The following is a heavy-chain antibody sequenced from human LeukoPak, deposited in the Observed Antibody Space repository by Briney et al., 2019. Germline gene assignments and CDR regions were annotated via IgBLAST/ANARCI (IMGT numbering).Heavy chain of an antibody. V-gene: IGHV3-23*01. CDR1: GFTFSSYD. D-gene: IGHD3-10*02. Sequence: PGGSLRLSCAASGFTFSSYDMSWVRQAPGKGLEWVSSIGSDNKPHYSESVKGRFAISRDNSKSMLFLQLNSLRAEDTALYYCARDLHYYVAISVWGQGTTVTVSS. CDR3: ARDLHYYVAISV. J-gene: IGHJ6*02. CDR2: IGSDNKP.